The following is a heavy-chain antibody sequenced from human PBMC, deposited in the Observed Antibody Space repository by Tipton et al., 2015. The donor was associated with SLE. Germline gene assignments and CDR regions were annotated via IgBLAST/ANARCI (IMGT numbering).Heavy chain of an antibody. CDR3: ARGGVSSKWLDP. CDR2: MHNSGDS. V-gene: IGHV4-59*11. CDR1: GISISTHY. D-gene: IGHD6-6*01. J-gene: IGHJ5*02. Sequence: TLSLTCKVSGISISTHYWSWIRQPPGKGLEWIGQMHNSGDSTYNPSLKSRVTISVDTSKNQFSLKLTSVTAADTAVYYCARGGVSSKWLDPWGQGILVTVSS.